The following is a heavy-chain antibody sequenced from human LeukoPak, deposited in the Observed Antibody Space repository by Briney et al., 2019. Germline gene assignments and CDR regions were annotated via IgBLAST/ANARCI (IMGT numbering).Heavy chain of an antibody. CDR1: GFTFSSYG. CDR3: AKVVSGYHFDY. CDR2: ISGSGGNT. Sequence: GSLRLSCAASGFTFSSYGMSWVRRAPGKGPEWVSGISGSGGNTYYADSVKGRFTISRDNSQNTLYLQMNTLRAEDTAVYYCAKVVSGYHFDYWGQGTLVTVSS. J-gene: IGHJ4*02. D-gene: IGHD5-12*01. V-gene: IGHV3-23*01.